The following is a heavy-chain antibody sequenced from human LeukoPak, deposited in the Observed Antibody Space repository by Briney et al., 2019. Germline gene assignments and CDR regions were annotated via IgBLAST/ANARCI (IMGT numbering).Heavy chain of an antibody. D-gene: IGHD1-26*01. V-gene: IGHV3-23*01. CDR2: ISGSGGST. Sequence: PGGSLRLSRAASGFTFSSYAMSWVRQAPGKGLEWVSAISGSGGSTYFADSVKGRFTISRDNSKDTLYLQMNSLRAEDTAVYYCSRTDKVGATFLTPLGTWFDAWGQGTLVIVSS. CDR3: SRTDKVGATFLTPLGTWFDA. CDR1: GFTFSSYA. J-gene: IGHJ5*02.